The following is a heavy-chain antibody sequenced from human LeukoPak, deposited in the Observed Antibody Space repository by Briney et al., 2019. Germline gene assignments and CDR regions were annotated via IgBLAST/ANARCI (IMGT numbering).Heavy chain of an antibody. CDR1: GFTVSSNY. V-gene: IGHV3-66*02. J-gene: IGHJ6*03. Sequence: GGSLRLSCAASGFTVSSNYMSWVRQAPGKGLEWVSVIYSGGSTYYADSVKGRFTISRDNSKNTLYLQMNSLRAEDTAVYYCAREPGPADEILTGYNYYYYYMDVWGKGTTVTVSS. CDR2: IYSGGST. CDR3: AREPGPADEILTGYNYYYYYMDV. D-gene: IGHD3-9*01.